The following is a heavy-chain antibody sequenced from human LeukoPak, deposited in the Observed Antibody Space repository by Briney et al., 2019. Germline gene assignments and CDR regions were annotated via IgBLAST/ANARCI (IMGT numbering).Heavy chain of an antibody. CDR1: GFTFSSYA. D-gene: IGHD3-22*01. CDR3: AKDDSSGYYFSPNMLDY. Sequence: GGSLRLSCAASGFTFSSYAMHWVRQAPGKGLEWVAVISYDGSNKYYADSVKGRFTISRDNSKNTLYLQMNSLRAEDTAVYYCAKDDSSGYYFSPNMLDYWGQGTLVTVSS. J-gene: IGHJ4*02. V-gene: IGHV3-30-3*01. CDR2: ISYDGSNK.